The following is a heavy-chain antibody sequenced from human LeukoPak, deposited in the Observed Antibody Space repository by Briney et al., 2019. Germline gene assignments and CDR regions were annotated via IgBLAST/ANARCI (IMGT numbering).Heavy chain of an antibody. CDR3: ARTSAARYAFDI. V-gene: IGHV3-30*02. D-gene: IGHD6-6*01. J-gene: IGHJ3*02. CDR2: IRYDGSNK. Sequence: GGSLRLSCAASGFAFSASGMHWVRQAPGKGLDWVAFIRYDGSNKYYADSVKGRFTISRDNSKNTLYLQMNSLRAEDTAVYYCARTSAARYAFDIWGQGTMVTVSS. CDR1: GFAFSASG.